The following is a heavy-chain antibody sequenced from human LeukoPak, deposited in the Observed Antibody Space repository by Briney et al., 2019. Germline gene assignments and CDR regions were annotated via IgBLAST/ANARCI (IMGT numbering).Heavy chain of an antibody. Sequence: SETLSLTCTVSGGSISSSSYYWGWIRQPPGKGLEWIGSIYYSGSTYYNPSLKSRVTISVDTSKNQFSLKLSSVTAADTAVYYCARDRPVVGTVWGQGTLVTVSS. CDR3: ARDRPVVGTV. CDR2: IYYSGST. CDR1: GGSISSSSYY. D-gene: IGHD6-19*01. J-gene: IGHJ4*02. V-gene: IGHV4-39*01.